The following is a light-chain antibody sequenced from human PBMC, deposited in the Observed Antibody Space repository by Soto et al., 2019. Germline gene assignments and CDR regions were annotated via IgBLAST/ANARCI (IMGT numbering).Light chain of an antibody. V-gene: IGKV1-39*01. CDR3: QQSYSTPPLT. Sequence: DIQLTQSPSFLSASLGDRVTITCRASQGITTYLAWYQQKLGKAPKLLIYAASTLQSGVPSRFSGSGSGTDFTLAISSLQPEDFATYYCQQSYSTPPLTFGQGTRLEIK. CDR1: QGITTY. CDR2: AAS. J-gene: IGKJ5*01.